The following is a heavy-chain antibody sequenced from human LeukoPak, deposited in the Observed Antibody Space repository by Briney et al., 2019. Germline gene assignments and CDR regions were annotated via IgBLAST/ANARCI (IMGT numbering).Heavy chain of an antibody. CDR3: ARGGSGYYY. D-gene: IGHD5-18*01. J-gene: IGHJ4*02. V-gene: IGHV3-30-3*01. Sequence: GRSLRLSCAASGFTFSSYAMHWVRQAPGKGLEWVAVISYDGSNKYYADSVKGRFTNSRDNAKNSLYLQMNSLRAEDTAVYYCARGGSGYYYWGQGTLVTVSS. CDR2: ISYDGSNK. CDR1: GFTFSSYA.